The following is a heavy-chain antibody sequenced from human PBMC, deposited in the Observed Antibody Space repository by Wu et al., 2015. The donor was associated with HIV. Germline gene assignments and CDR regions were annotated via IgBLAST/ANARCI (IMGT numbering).Heavy chain of an antibody. Sequence: QVQLVQSGAEVKKPGSSVKVSCKASGGTFSSYAISWVRQAPGQGLEWMGGIIPIFGTANYAQKFQGRVTITTDESTSTAYMELSSLRSEDTAVYYCARIYYDSSGYDVGYYFDYWARERWSPSPQ. CDR1: GGTFSSYA. J-gene: IGHJ4*02. V-gene: IGHV1-69*05. CDR2: IIPIFGTA. CDR3: ARIYYDSSGYDVGYYFDY. D-gene: IGHD3-22*01.